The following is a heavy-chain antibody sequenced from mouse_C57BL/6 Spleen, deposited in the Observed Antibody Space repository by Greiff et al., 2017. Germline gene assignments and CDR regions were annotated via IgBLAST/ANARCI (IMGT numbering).Heavy chain of an antibody. Sequence: EVQLQQSGPELVKPGASVKISCKASGYTFTDYYMNWVKQSHGKSLEWIGDINPNNGGTSYNQKFKGKATLTVDKSSSTAYMELRSLTSEDSAVYYCARPSYYGSSHFDYWGQGTTLTVSS. J-gene: IGHJ2*01. V-gene: IGHV1-26*01. D-gene: IGHD1-1*01. CDR3: ARPSYYGSSHFDY. CDR1: GYTFTDYY. CDR2: INPNNGGT.